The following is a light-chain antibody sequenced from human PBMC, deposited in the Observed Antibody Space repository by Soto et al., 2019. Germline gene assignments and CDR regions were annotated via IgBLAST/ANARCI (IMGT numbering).Light chain of an antibody. V-gene: IGKV1-5*03. Sequence: DIEMTQSPSTLSASVGDRVTSTCRATQSLNIWLAWYQQKPGKAPKLLISKASSLESGVPSRFSGSGAGTEFSLTISSLQPDDFATYYGQQYKAYSYTFGQGTKLEMK. CDR3: QQYKAYSYT. J-gene: IGKJ2*01. CDR2: KAS. CDR1: QSLNIW.